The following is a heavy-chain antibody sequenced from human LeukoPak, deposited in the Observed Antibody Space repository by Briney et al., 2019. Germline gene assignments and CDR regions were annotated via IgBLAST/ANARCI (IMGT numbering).Heavy chain of an antibody. CDR1: GGSFSGYY. V-gene: IGHV4-34*01. D-gene: IGHD2-15*01. J-gene: IGHJ4*02. CDR2: IYYTGTI. Sequence: PSETLSLTCAVYGGSFSGYYWNWIRQPPGKGLEWIGSIYYTGTIYYNPSLKSRVAISVDTSKNQFSLKLNSVTAADTAVYYCARAGCSGGSCFDYWGQGTLVTVSS. CDR3: ARAGCSGGSCFDY.